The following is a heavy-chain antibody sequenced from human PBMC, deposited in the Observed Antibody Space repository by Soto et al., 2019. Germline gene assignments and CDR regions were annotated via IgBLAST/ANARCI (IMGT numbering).Heavy chain of an antibody. D-gene: IGHD6-19*01. CDR3: ARGSVSAVAGTFDY. CDR2: IYYSGST. V-gene: IGHV4-59*01. Sequence: SETLSLTCTVSGGSISSYYWSWIRQPPGKGLEWIGYIYYSGSTNYNPSLKSRVTISVDTSKNQFSLKLSSVTAADTAVYYCARGSVSAVAGTFDYWGQGTLVTVSS. CDR1: GGSISSYY. J-gene: IGHJ4*02.